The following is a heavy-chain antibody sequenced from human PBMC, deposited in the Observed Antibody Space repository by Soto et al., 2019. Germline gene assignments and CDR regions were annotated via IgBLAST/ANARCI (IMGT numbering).Heavy chain of an antibody. J-gene: IGHJ4*02. CDR3: ASSPLLTTVTTGATYYFDY. D-gene: IGHD4-17*01. CDR1: GYTFTSYG. V-gene: IGHV1-18*01. Sequence: ASVKVSCKASGYTFTSYGISWVRQAPGQGLEWMGWISAYNGNTNYAQKLQGRVTMTTDTSTSTVYMELRSLRSDDTAVYYCASSPLLTTVTTGATYYFDYWGQGTLVTVSS. CDR2: ISAYNGNT.